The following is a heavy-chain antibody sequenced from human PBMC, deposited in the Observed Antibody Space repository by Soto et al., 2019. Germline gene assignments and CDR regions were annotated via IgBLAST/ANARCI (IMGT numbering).Heavy chain of an antibody. Sequence: SGPTLVNPTQTLTLTCTFSGFSLSTSGVGVGWIRQPPGKALEWLALIYWDDDKRYSPSLKSRLTITKDTSKNQVVLTMTNMDPVDTATYYCAHSQALWFGELLRGVDVWGQGTTVTVSS. CDR3: AHSQALWFGELLRGVDV. CDR1: GFSLSTSGVG. CDR2: IYWDDDK. V-gene: IGHV2-5*02. J-gene: IGHJ6*02. D-gene: IGHD3-10*01.